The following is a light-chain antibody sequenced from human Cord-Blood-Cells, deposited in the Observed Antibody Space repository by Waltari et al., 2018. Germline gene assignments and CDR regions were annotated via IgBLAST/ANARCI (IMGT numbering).Light chain of an antibody. J-gene: IGKJ4*01. Sequence: EIVLTQPPATLPMSPAERATLSYRASQIVSSYLTLYQQKPGQTLRLLIYDASTRATGIPARFSVNGSATDFTLTISSLEPEYFAVYYCQQRSNWPPLTFGGGTKVAIK. CDR3: QQRSNWPPLT. V-gene: IGKV3-11*01. CDR1: QIVSSY. CDR2: DAS.